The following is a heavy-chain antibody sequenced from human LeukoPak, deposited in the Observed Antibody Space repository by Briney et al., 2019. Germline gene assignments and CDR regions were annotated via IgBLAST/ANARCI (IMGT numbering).Heavy chain of an antibody. J-gene: IGHJ4*02. CDR1: RFTFSSYE. V-gene: IGHV3-48*03. CDR3: ARAPEWLIFDY. CDR2: ISSSGDTI. Sequence: PGGSLRLSCAASRFTFSSYEMNWVRQAPGKGLEWLSYISSSGDTIHYADSVKGRFTISRHNSKNTLYLQMNSLRAEDTAVYYCARAPEWLIFDYWGQGTLVTVSS. D-gene: IGHD6-19*01.